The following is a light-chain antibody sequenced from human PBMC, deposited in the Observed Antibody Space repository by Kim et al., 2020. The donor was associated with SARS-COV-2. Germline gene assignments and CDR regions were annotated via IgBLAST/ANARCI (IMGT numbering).Light chain of an antibody. CDR2: DAS. CDR3: QQRSDWPIT. J-gene: IGKJ5*01. V-gene: IGKV3-11*01. Sequence: PRETPTLSCRASHNINSYLARSQQKPGQAPRLLIYDASNRATGIPARFSGRGSGTDFTLTISSLEPEDFAVFYCQQRSDWPITFGQGTRLEIK. CDR1: HNINSY.